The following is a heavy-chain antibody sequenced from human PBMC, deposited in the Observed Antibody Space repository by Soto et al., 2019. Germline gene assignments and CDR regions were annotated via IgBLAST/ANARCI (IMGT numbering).Heavy chain of an antibody. D-gene: IGHD3-10*01. V-gene: IGHV3-23*01. CDR1: GFTFSSYA. Sequence: PGGSLRLSCAASGFTFSSYAMSWVRQAPGKGLEWVSAISGSGGSTYYADSVKGRFTISRDNSKNTLYLQMNSLRAEDTAVYYCAXEWRGITMVRGRGAFDIWGQGTMVTVSS. CDR2: ISGSGGST. CDR3: AXEWRGITMVRGRGAFDI. J-gene: IGHJ3*02.